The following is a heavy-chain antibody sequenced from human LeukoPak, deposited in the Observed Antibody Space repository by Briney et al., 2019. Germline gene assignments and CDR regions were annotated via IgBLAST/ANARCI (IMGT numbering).Heavy chain of an antibody. CDR2: ISSSGSTI. J-gene: IGHJ6*04. V-gene: IGHV3-48*03. CDR3: AELGITMIGGV. D-gene: IGHD3-10*02. CDR1: GFTFSSYE. Sequence: GGSLRLYCAASGFTFSSYEMNRIRQAPGKGLEGVSYISSSGSTIYYADFVKGRFTISSDEAKNSLYLQMNSLRAEDTAVYYCAELGITMIGGVWGKGTTVTISS.